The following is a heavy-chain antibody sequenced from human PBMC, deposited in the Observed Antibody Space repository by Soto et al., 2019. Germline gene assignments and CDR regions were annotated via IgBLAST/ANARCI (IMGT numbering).Heavy chain of an antibody. Sequence: GGSLRLSCAASGFTFRSYWMQWVRQAPGKGLVWVSWINSDGSSTSYADSAKGRFTVSRDNSENTMHLQMNSLRGEDTAVYYCAKDTIGYYRPFDYWGQGALVTVSS. J-gene: IGHJ4*02. V-gene: IGHV3-74*01. CDR2: INSDGSST. CDR3: AKDTIGYYRPFDY. D-gene: IGHD3-22*01. CDR1: GFTFRSYW.